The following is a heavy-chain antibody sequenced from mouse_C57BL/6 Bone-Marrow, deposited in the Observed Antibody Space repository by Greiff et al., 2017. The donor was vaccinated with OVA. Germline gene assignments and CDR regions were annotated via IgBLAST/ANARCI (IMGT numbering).Heavy chain of an antibody. CDR1: GYTFTSYW. CDR3: AREGDYYGSSLDYFDY. CDR2: IDPSDRYT. V-gene: IGHV1-50*01. J-gene: IGHJ2*01. D-gene: IGHD1-1*01. Sequence: QVQLQQPGAELVKPGASVKLSCKASGYTFTSYWMQWVKQRPGQGLEWIGEIDPSDRYTNYNQKFKGKATLTVDTSSSTAYMQLSSLTSEDSAVYYCAREGDYYGSSLDYFDYWGQGTTLTVSS.